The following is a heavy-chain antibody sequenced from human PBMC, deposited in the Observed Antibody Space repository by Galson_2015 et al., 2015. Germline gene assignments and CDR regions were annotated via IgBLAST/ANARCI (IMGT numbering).Heavy chain of an antibody. D-gene: IGHD2-2*01. CDR3: ATKRHCSSTSCYVSWFDP. V-gene: IGHV4-39*07. Sequence: ETLSLTCTVSGDSFSSSSYYWGWIRQPPGKGLEWNGSIYYSGSTYHNPSLKSRVTISVDTSKNQFSLKLSSVTAADTAVYYCATKRHCSSTSCYVSWFDPSGQRTLVTVSS. CDR1: GDSFSSSSYY. CDR2: IYYSGST. J-gene: IGHJ5*02.